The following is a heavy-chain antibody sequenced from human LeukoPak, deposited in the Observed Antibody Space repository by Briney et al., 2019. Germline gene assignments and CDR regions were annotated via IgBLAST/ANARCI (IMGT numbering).Heavy chain of an antibody. J-gene: IGHJ4*02. D-gene: IGHD6-19*01. CDR1: GGSFSGYY. V-gene: IGHV4-34*01. CDR2: INHSGST. CDR3: ARNGWYGFDY. Sequence: PSETLSLTCAVYGGSFSGYYWSWIRQPPGKGLEWIGEINHSGSTNYNLSLKSRVTISVDTSKNQFSLKLSSVAAADTAVYYCARNGWYGFDYWGQGTLVTVSS.